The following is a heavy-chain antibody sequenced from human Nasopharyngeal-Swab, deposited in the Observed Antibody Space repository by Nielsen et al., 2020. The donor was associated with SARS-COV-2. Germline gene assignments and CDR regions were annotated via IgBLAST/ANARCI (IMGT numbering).Heavy chain of an antibody. CDR2: IVPALGLP. D-gene: IGHD5-12*01. Sequence: SSVKVSCKTSGDTFTNSAISWVRQAPGQGLEWMGRIVPALGLPNYAQKFRGRLTISADRSTTTSYLELSSLRFEDTAIYYCAREGEYGAYDAPDYWGQGTLVTVSS. V-gene: IGHV1-69*10. CDR3: AREGEYGAYDAPDY. CDR1: GDTFTNSA. J-gene: IGHJ4*02.